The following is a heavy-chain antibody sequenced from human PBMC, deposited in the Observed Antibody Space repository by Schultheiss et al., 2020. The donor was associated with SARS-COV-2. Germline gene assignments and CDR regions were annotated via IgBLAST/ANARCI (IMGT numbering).Heavy chain of an antibody. Sequence: GSLRLSCTVSGGSISSSSYYWGWIRQPPGKGLEWIGEINHSGSTNYNPSLKSRVTISVDTSKNQFSLKLSSVTAADTAVYYCAKGGVVGAQGDDAFDIWGQGTMVTVSS. J-gene: IGHJ3*02. CDR2: INHSGST. D-gene: IGHD1-26*01. CDR3: AKGGVVGAQGDDAFDI. CDR1: GGSISSSSYY. V-gene: IGHV4-39*07.